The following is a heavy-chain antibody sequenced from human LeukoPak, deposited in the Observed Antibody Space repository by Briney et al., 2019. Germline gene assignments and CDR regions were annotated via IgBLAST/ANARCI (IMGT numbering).Heavy chain of an antibody. Sequence: PSETLSLTCAVYGGSFSSYYWSWIRQPPGKGLEWIGEINHSGSTNYNPSLKSRVTISVDTSKNQFSLKLSSVTAADTAVYYCARSKQWPTTFDYWGQGTLVTVSS. CDR1: GGSFSSYY. J-gene: IGHJ4*02. CDR2: INHSGST. CDR3: ARSKQWPTTFDY. V-gene: IGHV4-34*01. D-gene: IGHD6-19*01.